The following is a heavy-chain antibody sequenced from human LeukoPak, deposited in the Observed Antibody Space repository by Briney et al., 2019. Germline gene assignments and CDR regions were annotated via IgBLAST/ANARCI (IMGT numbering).Heavy chain of an antibody. D-gene: IGHD6-13*01. CDR1: GFTFSSYA. CDR3: ARDGVGIAAAGPPV. V-gene: IGHV3-30-3*01. CDR2: ISYDGSNK. J-gene: IGHJ4*02. Sequence: GGSLRLSCAVSGFTFSSYAMHWVRQAPGKGLEWVAVISYDGSNKYYADSVKGRFTISRDNSKNTLYLQMNSLRAEDTAVYYCARDGVGIAAAGPPVWGQGTLVTVSS.